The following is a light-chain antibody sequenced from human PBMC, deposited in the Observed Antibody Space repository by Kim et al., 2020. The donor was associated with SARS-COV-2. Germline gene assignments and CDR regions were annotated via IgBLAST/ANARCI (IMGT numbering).Light chain of an antibody. J-gene: IGKJ1*01. Sequence: GEGATLSCRSRRSVSSSYSAWYQQQPGRAPRLLIFGESSRATGVPDRSSGSGSGTDFTITTSRLEPEDFAAYYCQQYGSSSRWTFGQGTKVDIK. CDR2: GES. CDR1: RSVSSSY. CDR3: QQYGSSSRWT. V-gene: IGKV3-20*01.